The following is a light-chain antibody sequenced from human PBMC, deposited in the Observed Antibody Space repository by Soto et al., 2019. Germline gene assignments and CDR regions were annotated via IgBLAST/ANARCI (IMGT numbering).Light chain of an antibody. CDR2: GAS. J-gene: IGKJ2*01. Sequence: IPMTQSPSSLSASVGDSVTVTCRASQSINIYLNWYQQKPGKAPTLLIYGASSLHSGVPSRFTGAASRTDFTLTISSLQPEDFATYYCQQSYRSPYTFDQGTKLEIK. CDR1: QSINIY. CDR3: QQSYRSPYT. V-gene: IGKV1-39*01.